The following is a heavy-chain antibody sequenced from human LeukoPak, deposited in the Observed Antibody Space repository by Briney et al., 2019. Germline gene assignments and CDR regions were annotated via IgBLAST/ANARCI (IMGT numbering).Heavy chain of an antibody. V-gene: IGHV4-39*01. CDR1: GGSISSSGSC. CDR3: ARRSSEGLDY. Sequence: SQTLSLTFPVSGGSISSSGSCWSCIRQPPGKGLEWVGSIYYSGSTYYNPSLKSRVTISVGTSKNQFSLKLSSVTAADTAVYYCARRSSEGLDYWGQGTLVTVSS. J-gene: IGHJ4*02. D-gene: IGHD5/OR15-5a*01. CDR2: IYYSGST.